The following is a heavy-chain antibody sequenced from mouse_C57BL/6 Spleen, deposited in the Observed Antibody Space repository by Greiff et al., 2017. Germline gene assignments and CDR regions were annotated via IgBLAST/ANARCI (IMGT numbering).Heavy chain of an antibody. Sequence: VQLQQSGAELVKPGASVKLSCKASGYTFTSYWMHWVKQRPGQGLEWIGMIHPNSGSTNYNEKFKSKAKLTVDKSSSTAYMQLSSLTSEDSAVYYCAIRSDGYYDAMDYWGQGTSVTVSS. J-gene: IGHJ4*01. CDR3: AIRSDGYYDAMDY. D-gene: IGHD2-3*01. V-gene: IGHV1-64*01. CDR2: IHPNSGST. CDR1: GYTFTSYW.